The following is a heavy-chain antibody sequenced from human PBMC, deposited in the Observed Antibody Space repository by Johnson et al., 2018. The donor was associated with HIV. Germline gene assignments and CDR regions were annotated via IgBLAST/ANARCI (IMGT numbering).Heavy chain of an antibody. CDR1: GFTFSSYW. CDR3: ATLWFGEVSVYDAFDV. J-gene: IGHJ3*01. V-gene: IGHV3-7*02. CDR2: IKQDGSEK. Sequence: VQLVESGGGLVQPGGSLRLSCAASGFTFSSYWMSWVRQAPGKGLEWVANIKQDGSEKYYVDSVKGRFTISRDNSKNTLYLQMNSLRPEDSAVYYCATLWFGEVSVYDAFDVWGQGTMVTVSS. D-gene: IGHD3-10*01.